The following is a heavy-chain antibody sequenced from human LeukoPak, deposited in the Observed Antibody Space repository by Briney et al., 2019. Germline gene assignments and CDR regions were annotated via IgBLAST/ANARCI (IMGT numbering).Heavy chain of an antibody. V-gene: IGHV4-59*01. J-gene: IGHJ4*02. CDR2: IYYSGST. D-gene: IGHD1-26*01. CDR1: GGSISSYY. CDR3: ASLVGSTNY. Sequence: SETLSLTCTVSGGSISSYYWSWIRQPPGKGLEWIGHIYYSGSTNYNPSLKSRVTISVDTSKNQFSLRLSSVTAADTAVYYCASLVGSTNYWGQGTLVTVSS.